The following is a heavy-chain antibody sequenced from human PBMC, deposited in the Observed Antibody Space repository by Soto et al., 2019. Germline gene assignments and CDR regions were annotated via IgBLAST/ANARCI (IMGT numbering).Heavy chain of an antibody. CDR3: ARSPPGGYHYYYGMDV. CDR1: GFTFSSYD. CDR2: IGTAGDT. V-gene: IGHV3-13*04. J-gene: IGHJ6*02. D-gene: IGHD3-22*01. Sequence: EVQLVESGGGLVQPGGSLRLSCAASGFTFSSYDMQWVRQATGKGLEWVSAIGTAGDTYYPGSVKGRFTISRENAKNSLYLQMNSLRAGDTAVYYCARSPPGGYHYYYGMDVWGQGITVTVSS.